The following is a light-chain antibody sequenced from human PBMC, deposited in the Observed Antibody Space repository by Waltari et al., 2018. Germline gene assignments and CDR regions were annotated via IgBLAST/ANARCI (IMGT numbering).Light chain of an antibody. CDR1: TSNIGAPYD. Sequence: QSVLTQPPSVSGAPGQRVTISCSGSTSNIGAPYDVHWYQQHPGKAPKLLIFSNVPRPSGVPDRFSGSKSGTAASLAITGLQAEDEADYYCQSYDRRLEVIFGGGTKLAVL. V-gene: IGLV1-40*01. CDR3: QSYDRRLEVI. CDR2: SNV. J-gene: IGLJ2*01.